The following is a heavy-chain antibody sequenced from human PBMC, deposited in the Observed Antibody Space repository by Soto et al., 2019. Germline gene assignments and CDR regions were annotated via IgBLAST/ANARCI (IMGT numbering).Heavy chain of an antibody. CDR1: GGSISSYY. CDR2: IYYSGST. D-gene: IGHD2-15*01. V-gene: IGHV4-59*08. J-gene: IGHJ3*02. CDR3: VRTYCSGGSCQMERPDAFDI. Sequence: PSETLSRTCTDSGGSISSYYCSWIRQPPGEGLEWIGYIYYSGSTNYNPSLKSRVTISVDTSKNQFSLKLSSVTAADTAVYYCVRTYCSGGSCQMERPDAFDIWGQGTMVTVSS.